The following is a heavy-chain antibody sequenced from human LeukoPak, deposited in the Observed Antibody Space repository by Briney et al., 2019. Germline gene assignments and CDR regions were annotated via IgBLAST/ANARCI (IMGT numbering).Heavy chain of an antibody. CDR3: ARLNWGYYYYYMDV. J-gene: IGHJ6*03. Sequence: SSETLSLTCTVSDDSITMYYWTWIRQPPGKGLEWIGSIYHSGSTYYNPSLKSRVTISVDTSKNQFSLKLSSVTAADTAVYYCARLNWGYYYYYMDVWGKGTTVTVSS. CDR1: DDSITMYY. D-gene: IGHD7-27*01. V-gene: IGHV4-38-2*02. CDR2: IYHSGST.